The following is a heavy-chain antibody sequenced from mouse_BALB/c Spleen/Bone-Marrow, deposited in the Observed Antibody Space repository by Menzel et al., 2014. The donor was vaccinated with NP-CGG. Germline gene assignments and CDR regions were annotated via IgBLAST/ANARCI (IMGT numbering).Heavy chain of an antibody. CDR3: ARPYYGLYAMDY. CDR2: IWAGGST. V-gene: IGHV2-9*02. CDR1: GFSLTNYG. D-gene: IGHD1-2*01. J-gene: IGHJ4*01. Sequence: VMLVESGPGLVAPSQSLSITCTVSGFSLTNYGVHWVRQPPGKGLEWLGVIWAGGSTNYNSALMSRLSISKDNSKSQVFLKMNSLQTDDTAMYHCARPYYGLYAMDYWGQGTSVTVSS.